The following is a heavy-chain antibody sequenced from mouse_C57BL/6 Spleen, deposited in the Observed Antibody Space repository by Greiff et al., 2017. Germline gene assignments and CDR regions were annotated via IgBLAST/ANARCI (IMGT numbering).Heavy chain of an antibody. Sequence: EVLLVQSGAGLVKPGASLKLSCAASGFTFSSYTMSWVRQTPEKRLEWVATISGGGGNTYYPDSVKGRFTISRDNATNTLYLQLSSLRSEDTALYYCARHGDLTVYAMDYWGQGTSVTVSS. CDR1: GFTFSSYT. D-gene: IGHD1-1*01. J-gene: IGHJ4*01. CDR2: ISGGGGNT. CDR3: ARHGDLTVYAMDY. V-gene: IGHV5-9*01.